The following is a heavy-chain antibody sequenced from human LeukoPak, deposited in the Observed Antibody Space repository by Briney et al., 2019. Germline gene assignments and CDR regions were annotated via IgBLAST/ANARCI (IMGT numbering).Heavy chain of an antibody. CDR2: ISAYNGNT. CDR3: ARVWYSFILRY. J-gene: IGHJ4*02. CDR1: GYTFTSYG. V-gene: IGHV1-18*01. D-gene: IGHD3-9*01. Sequence: ASVKVSCKASGYTFTSYGISWVRQAPGQGLEWMGWISAYNGNTNYAQKLQGRVTMTTDTSTSTVYMELSSLRSEDTAVYYCARVWYSFILRYWGQGTLVTVSS.